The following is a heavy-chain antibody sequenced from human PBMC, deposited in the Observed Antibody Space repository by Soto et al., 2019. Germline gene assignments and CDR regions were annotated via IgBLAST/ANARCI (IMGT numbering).Heavy chain of an antibody. Sequence: EVQLVESGGGLVQPGGSLRLSCAASGFTVSSNYMSWVRQAPGKGLEWVSVIYSGGSTYYADSVKGRFTISRDNSKNTLYLQMNSLRAEDTAVYYCVRARHIRDYVWGSYRLGAFDIWGQGTMVTVSS. V-gene: IGHV3-66*01. CDR2: IYSGGST. CDR1: GFTVSSNY. D-gene: IGHD3-16*02. J-gene: IGHJ3*02. CDR3: VRARHIRDYVWGSYRLGAFDI.